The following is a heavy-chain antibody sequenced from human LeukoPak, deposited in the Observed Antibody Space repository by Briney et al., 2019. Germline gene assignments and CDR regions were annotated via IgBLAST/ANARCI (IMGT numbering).Heavy chain of an antibody. CDR2: INPNSGGT. Sequence: ASVKVSCKASGYTFTGYYMHWVRQAPGQGLEWMGRINPNSGGTNYAQKFQGRVTMTRDTSISTAYMELSRLRSDVTAVYYCARDQGSGPTGDAFDIWGQGTMVTVSS. D-gene: IGHD6-19*01. V-gene: IGHV1-2*06. CDR3: ARDQGSGPTGDAFDI. CDR1: GYTFTGYY. J-gene: IGHJ3*02.